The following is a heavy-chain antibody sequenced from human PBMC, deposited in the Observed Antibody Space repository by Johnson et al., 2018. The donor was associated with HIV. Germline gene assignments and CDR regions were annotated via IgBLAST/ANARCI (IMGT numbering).Heavy chain of an antibody. CDR1: GFTVRSNY. CDR3: AKGRNTYGADVFDI. V-gene: IGHV3-66*03. D-gene: IGHD4/OR15-4a*01. Sequence: MQLVESGGGLTQPGGSLRLSCAASGFTVRSNYMSWVRQAPGKGLEWVSVIYSGGSTYYADSVKGRFTISRDNSRDTLYLQMNSLRVEDTAVYYCAKGRNTYGADVFDIWGQGTMVTVSS. CDR2: IYSGGST. J-gene: IGHJ3*02.